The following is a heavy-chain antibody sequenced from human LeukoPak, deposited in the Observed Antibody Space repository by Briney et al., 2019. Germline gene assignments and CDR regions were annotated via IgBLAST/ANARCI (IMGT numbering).Heavy chain of an antibody. V-gene: IGHV4-34*01. CDR3: ARTPQIAARPYYFDS. J-gene: IGHJ4*02. Sequence: SETLSLTCTVSGGSISSYYWSWIRQPPGKGLEYIGEINHRGSTNYNPSLKSRVTVSVDTSKNQFSLNLTSVTAADTAVYYCARTPQIAARPYYFDSWGQGTLVTVSS. D-gene: IGHD6-6*01. CDR1: GGSISSYY. CDR2: INHRGST.